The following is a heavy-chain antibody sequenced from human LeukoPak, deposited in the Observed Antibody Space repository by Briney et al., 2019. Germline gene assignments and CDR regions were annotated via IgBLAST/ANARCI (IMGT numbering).Heavy chain of an antibody. D-gene: IGHD6-19*01. Sequence: GGALRLSCAASGFTFSSYWMSWVRQAPGRGLEWVSAISGSGGSTYYAESVKGGFTISRDNSKSTLYLQMNSLRAEDTAVYYCAKERGDSSGWYTFFDPWGQGTLVTVSS. V-gene: IGHV3-23*01. CDR1: GFTFSSYW. J-gene: IGHJ5*02. CDR2: ISGSGGST. CDR3: AKERGDSSGWYTFFDP.